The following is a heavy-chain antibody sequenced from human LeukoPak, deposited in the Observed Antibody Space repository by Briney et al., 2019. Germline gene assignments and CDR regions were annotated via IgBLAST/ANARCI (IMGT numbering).Heavy chain of an antibody. Sequence: SETLSLTCTVSGGSISSYYWSWIRQPAGKGLEWIGLIYTSGSTNYNPSLKSRVTMSVDMSKNQVSLKLSSVTAADTAVYYCARDHADNWNYGVYYFDYWGQGTLVTVSS. CDR1: GGSISSYY. D-gene: IGHD1-7*01. J-gene: IGHJ4*02. CDR2: IYTSGST. CDR3: ARDHADNWNYGVYYFDY. V-gene: IGHV4-4*07.